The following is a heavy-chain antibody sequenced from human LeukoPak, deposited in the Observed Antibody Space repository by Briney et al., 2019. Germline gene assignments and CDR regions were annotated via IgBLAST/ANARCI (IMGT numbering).Heavy chain of an antibody. V-gene: IGHV3-48*03. CDR2: ISSSGSTI. CDR3: ARDPVYDYSNYFDY. J-gene: IGHJ4*02. D-gene: IGHD4-11*01. Sequence: GGSLRLSCAASGFTFSSYEMNWVRQAPGKGLEWVSYISSSGSTIYYADSVKGRFTISRDNAKNSLYLQMNSLRAEDTAVYYCARDPVYDYSNYFDYWGQGTLVTVSS. CDR1: GFTFSSYE.